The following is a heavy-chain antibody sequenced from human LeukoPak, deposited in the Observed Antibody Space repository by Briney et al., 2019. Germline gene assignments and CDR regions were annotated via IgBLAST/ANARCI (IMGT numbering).Heavy chain of an antibody. D-gene: IGHD2-2*02. CDR1: GFTFSSYA. Sequence: GSLRLSCAASGFTFSSYAMSWVRQAPGKGLEWVSAISGSGGSTYYADSVKGRFTISGDNSKNTLYLQMNSLRAEDTAVYYCAKVSYCSSTSCYRATDYWGQGTLVTVSS. CDR3: AKVSYCSSTSCYRATDY. J-gene: IGHJ4*02. CDR2: ISGSGGST. V-gene: IGHV3-23*01.